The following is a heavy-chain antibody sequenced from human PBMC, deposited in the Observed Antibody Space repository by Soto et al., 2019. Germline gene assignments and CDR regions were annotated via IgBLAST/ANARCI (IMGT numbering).Heavy chain of an antibody. V-gene: IGHV4-4*07. Sequence: PSETLSLTCTVSGGSVTSYYWSWIRQPAGKGLEWIGHLYSTSSTNYNPSLKSRVTMSVDTSKNQFSLRVSSVTAADTAVYYCARAIDDYYFDSWGQGTLVTVS. CDR2: LYSTSST. CDR1: GGSVTSYY. D-gene: IGHD4-17*01. J-gene: IGHJ4*02. CDR3: ARAIDDYYFDS.